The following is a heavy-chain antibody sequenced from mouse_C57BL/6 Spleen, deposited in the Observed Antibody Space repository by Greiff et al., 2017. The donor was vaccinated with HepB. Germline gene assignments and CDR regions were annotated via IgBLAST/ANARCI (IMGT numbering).Heavy chain of an antibody. CDR3: ARYGSRYFAV. CDR1: GYTFTSYW. J-gene: IGHJ1*03. CDR2: IEPSDSYT. D-gene: IGHD1-1*01. Sequence: QVQLQQPGAELVMPGASVKLTCKASGYTFTSYWMHWVKQRPGQGLEWIGEIEPSDSYTNYNQKFKGKSTLTVDKSSSTAYMQLSSLASEGSAVYYCARYGSRYFAVWGTGTTGTVS. V-gene: IGHV1-69*01.